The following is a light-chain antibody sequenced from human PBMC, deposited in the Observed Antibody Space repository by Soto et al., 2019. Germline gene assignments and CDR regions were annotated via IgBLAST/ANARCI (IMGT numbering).Light chain of an antibody. Sequence: QSVLTQPPSASGTPGRRVTISCSGSSSNIGSDYVYWYQQLPGTAPKLLIYTNNQRPSGVPDRFSGSKSGTSASLAISGLRSEDEADYWCAAWDARLSTWVFGGGTKLTVL. CDR3: AAWDARLSTWV. CDR1: SSNIGSDY. V-gene: IGLV1-47*02. J-gene: IGLJ3*02. CDR2: TNN.